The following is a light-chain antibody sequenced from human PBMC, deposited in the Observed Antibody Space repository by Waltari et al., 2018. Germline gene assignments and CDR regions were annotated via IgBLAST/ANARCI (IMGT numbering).Light chain of an antibody. J-gene: IGKJ1*01. CDR3: QQYSSTPPT. Sequence: DIVMTQSPDSLAVSLGERATINCKSSQSVFYSPNNKNYLAWYQQKPGQPPKLLIYWASTRESGVPDRFSGSGSGTDFTLTISSLQAEDVAVYYCQQYSSTPPTFGQGTKVEIK. CDR2: WAS. CDR1: QSVFYSPNNKNY. V-gene: IGKV4-1*01.